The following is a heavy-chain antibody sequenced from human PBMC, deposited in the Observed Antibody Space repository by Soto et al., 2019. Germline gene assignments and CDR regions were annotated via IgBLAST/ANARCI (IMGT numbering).Heavy chain of an antibody. Sequence: PGGSLRLSCAASGFSFGSYALSWVGRAPGKGLEGVSTISGSDGKTFYADSVKGRFSISRDTSQSTLYLQMNCLRADDTAMYYCARWSYLDYWGQGT. CDR3: ARWSYLDY. J-gene: IGHJ4*02. CDR2: ISGSDGKT. V-gene: IGHV3-23*01. D-gene: IGHD3-3*01. CDR1: GFSFGSYA.